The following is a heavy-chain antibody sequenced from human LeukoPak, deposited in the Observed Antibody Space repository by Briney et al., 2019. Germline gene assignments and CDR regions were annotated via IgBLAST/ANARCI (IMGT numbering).Heavy chain of an antibody. D-gene: IGHD1-26*01. V-gene: IGHV4-4*09. CDR2: IYTSGST. Sequence: PSETLCLTCAVSGVSISSYYWSWIRQPPGKGLEWIGYIYTSGSTNYNPALMRRGTISVDTSKNQFSLKRSSVTAAATAVYYCARHGLSGSGSFFDYWGQGTPVTVSS. J-gene: IGHJ4*02. CDR3: ARHGLSGSGSFFDY. CDR1: GVSISSYY.